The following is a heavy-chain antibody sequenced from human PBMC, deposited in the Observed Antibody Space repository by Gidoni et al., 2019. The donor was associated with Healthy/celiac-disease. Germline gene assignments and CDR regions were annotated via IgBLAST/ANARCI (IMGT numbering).Heavy chain of an antibody. J-gene: IGHJ4*02. Sequence: QVQLQQWGAGLLKPSETLSLTCAVYGGSFSGYYWSWIRQPPGKGLEWIGEINHSGSTNYNPSLKSRVTISVDTSKNQFSLKLSSVTAADTAVYYCARGPAGGGSYFWGQGTLVTVSS. CDR1: GGSFSGYY. D-gene: IGHD1-26*01. CDR2: INHSGST. CDR3: ARGPAGGGSYF. V-gene: IGHV4-34*01.